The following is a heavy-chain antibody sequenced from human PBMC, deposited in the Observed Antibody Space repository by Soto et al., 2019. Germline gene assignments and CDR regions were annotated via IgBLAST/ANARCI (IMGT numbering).Heavy chain of an antibody. Sequence: QVKLQESGPGLVKPSQPLSLTCTVSGRSITSGGDYWIWIRQHPGKGLEWIGYIYYSGSTYYNPSLNSRVTISEDTSHTRFSLKLSSTTAADTAVYYWAREHTSSSRSGYYYSLDFSGKGSTITDSS. CDR1: GRSITSGGDY. CDR3: AREHTSSSRSGYYYSLDF. CDR2: IYYSGST. J-gene: IGHJ6*03. D-gene: IGHD6-6*01. V-gene: IGHV4-31*03.